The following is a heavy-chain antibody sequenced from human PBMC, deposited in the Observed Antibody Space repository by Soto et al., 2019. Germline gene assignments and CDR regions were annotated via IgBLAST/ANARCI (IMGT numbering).Heavy chain of an antibody. V-gene: IGHV4-61*08. CDR3: ARDEGWDCSGGSCDPGGQY. CDR2: IYYRGRI. J-gene: IGHJ4*02. D-gene: IGHD2-15*01. CDR1: GDSVSSGDYY. Sequence: PSETLSLTCTVSGDSVSSGDYYWSWIRQPPGKGLEWIGYIYYRGRINYNPSLKSRVTISVDTSKNQFSLKLSSVTAADTAVYYCARDEGWDCSGGSCDPGGQYWGQGTLVTVSS.